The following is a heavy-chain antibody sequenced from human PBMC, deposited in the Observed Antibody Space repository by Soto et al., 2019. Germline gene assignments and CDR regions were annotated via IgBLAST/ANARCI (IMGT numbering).Heavy chain of an antibody. CDR1: GFTFSSYG. Sequence: GGSLRLSCAASGFTFSSYGMHWVRQAPGKGLEWVAVIWYDGSNKYYADSVKGRFTISRDNSKNTLYLQMNSLRAEDTAVYYCARDYYDILTSYYMDVWGKGTTVTVSS. J-gene: IGHJ6*03. CDR2: IWYDGSNK. V-gene: IGHV3-33*01. CDR3: ARDYYDILTSYYMDV. D-gene: IGHD3-9*01.